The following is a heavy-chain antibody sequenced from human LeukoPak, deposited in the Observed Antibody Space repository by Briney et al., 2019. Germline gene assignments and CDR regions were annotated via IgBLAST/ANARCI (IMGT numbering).Heavy chain of an antibody. CDR2: INPNSGGT. V-gene: IGHV1-2*02. Sequence: AAVNVSCKASGYTFTGYYMHWVRHAPGQGIGWMGWINPNSGGTNYAQKFHGRVTMTRDTSISTAYMELSRLRSDDTAVYYCARDGGVTMIVVVITGIDYWGQGTLVTVSS. CDR3: ARDGGVTMIVVVITGIDY. D-gene: IGHD3-22*01. CDR1: GYTFTGYY. J-gene: IGHJ4*02.